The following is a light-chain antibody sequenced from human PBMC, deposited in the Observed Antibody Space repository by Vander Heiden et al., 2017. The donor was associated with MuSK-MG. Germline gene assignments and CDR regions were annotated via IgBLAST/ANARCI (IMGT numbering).Light chain of an antibody. CDR1: QGIRND. V-gene: IGKV1-6*01. CDR2: AAS. Sequence: AIQMTQSPSSLSASVGDRVTITCRASQGIRNDLGWYQQKPGKAPKLLIYAASSLQSGVPSRFSGSGSGTDFTLTISSLQPEYFATYYCLQDYTPYTFGQGTKLEIK. CDR3: LQDYTPYT. J-gene: IGKJ2*01.